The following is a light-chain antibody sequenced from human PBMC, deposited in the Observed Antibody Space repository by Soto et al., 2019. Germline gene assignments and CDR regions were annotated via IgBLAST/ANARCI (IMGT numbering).Light chain of an antibody. CDR1: QSVSSY. CDR3: QQRSNWPPLYT. CDR2: DAS. V-gene: IGKV3-11*01. Sequence: EIVLTQSPATLSLSPGERATLSCRASQSVSSYLAWYQQKPGQAPRLLFYDASNRATGIPARFSGSGSGTDFTLTISGLEPEDFAVYYCQQRSNWPPLYTFGQGTKLEIK. J-gene: IGKJ2*01.